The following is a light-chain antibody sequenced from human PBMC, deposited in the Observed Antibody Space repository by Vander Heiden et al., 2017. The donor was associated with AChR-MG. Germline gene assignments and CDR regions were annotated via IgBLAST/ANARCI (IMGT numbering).Light chain of an antibody. J-gene: IGKJ2*01. Sequence: DIVLTQSPASLAASLGERATINCKSSQSVLYSSNNKNYFAWYQQRPGQPPKLLIYWATTRESGVPDRFSGSGSGTDFTLTISSLQAEDVAVYYCQQYYSTPPTFGQGTKLEIK. V-gene: IGKV4-1*01. CDR1: QSVLYSSNNKNY. CDR2: WAT. CDR3: QQYYSTPPT.